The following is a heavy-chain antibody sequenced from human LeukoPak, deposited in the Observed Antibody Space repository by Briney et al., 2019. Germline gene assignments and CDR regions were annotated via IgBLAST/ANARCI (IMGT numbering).Heavy chain of an antibody. CDR1: GFTFSSYA. CDR2: ISGSGGST. CDR3: ADALPGYGDYVENADAFDI. J-gene: IGHJ3*02. Sequence: GGSLRLSCAASGFTFSSYAMSWVRQAPGKGLEWASAISGSGGSTYYADSVKGRFTISRDNSKNTLYLQMNSLRAEDTAVYYCADALPGYGDYVENADAFDIWGQGTMVTVSS. V-gene: IGHV3-23*01. D-gene: IGHD4-17*01.